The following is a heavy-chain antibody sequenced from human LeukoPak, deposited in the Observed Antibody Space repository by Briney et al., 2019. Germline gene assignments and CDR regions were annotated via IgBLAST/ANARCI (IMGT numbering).Heavy chain of an antibody. J-gene: IGHJ4*02. V-gene: IGHV4-59*07. D-gene: IGHD3-22*01. Sequence: SDTLSLTCTVSGGSISSYYWSWIRQPPGKGLEWIRYIYYSGSTNYNPPLKSRVTLSVDTSKNQFSLKLSSVTAADTAVYYCARGLARNYDDSSGFDDWLRETQVT. CDR2: IYYSGST. CDR3: ARGLARNYDDSSGFDD. CDR1: GGSISSYY.